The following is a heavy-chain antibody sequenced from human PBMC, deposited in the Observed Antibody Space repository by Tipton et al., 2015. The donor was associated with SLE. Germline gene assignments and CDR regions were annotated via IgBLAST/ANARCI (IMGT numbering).Heavy chain of an antibody. Sequence: TLSLTCTVSGGSISSSSYYWGWIRQPPGKGLEWIGSIYHSGSTYYNPSLKSRVTISVDTSKNQFSLKLSSVTAADTAVYYCARDRIEVGGMDVWGQGTTVTVSS. J-gene: IGHJ6*02. D-gene: IGHD3-22*01. CDR1: GGSISSSSYY. CDR2: IYHSGST. V-gene: IGHV4-39*07. CDR3: ARDRIEVGGMDV.